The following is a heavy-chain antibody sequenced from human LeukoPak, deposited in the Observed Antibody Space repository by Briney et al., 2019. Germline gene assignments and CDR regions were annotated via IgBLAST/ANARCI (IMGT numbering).Heavy chain of an antibody. CDR3: ARSSITIDPREDFDY. J-gene: IGHJ4*02. CDR1: GFTFSSYW. CDR2: IKQDGSEK. D-gene: IGHD3-10*01. Sequence: PGGSLRLSCAASGFTFSSYWMSWVRQAPWKGLEWVANIKQDGSEKYYVDSVKGRFTISRDNAKNSLYLQMNSLRAEDTAVYYCARSSITIDPREDFDYWGQGTLVTVSS. V-gene: IGHV3-7*01.